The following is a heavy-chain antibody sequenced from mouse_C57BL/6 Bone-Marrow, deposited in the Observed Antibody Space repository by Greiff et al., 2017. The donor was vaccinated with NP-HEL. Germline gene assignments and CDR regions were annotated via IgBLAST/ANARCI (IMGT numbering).Heavy chain of an antibody. Sequence: VQLKESGPVLVKPGASVKMSCKASGYTFTDYYMNWVKQSHGKSLEWIGVINPYNGGTSYNQKFKGKATLTVDKSSSTAYMELNSLTSEDSAVDYCARDYGSSYLGGGQGTTLTVSS. CDR3: ARDYGSSYLG. CDR2: INPYNGGT. V-gene: IGHV1-19*01. CDR1: GYTFTDYY. D-gene: IGHD1-1*01. J-gene: IGHJ2*01.